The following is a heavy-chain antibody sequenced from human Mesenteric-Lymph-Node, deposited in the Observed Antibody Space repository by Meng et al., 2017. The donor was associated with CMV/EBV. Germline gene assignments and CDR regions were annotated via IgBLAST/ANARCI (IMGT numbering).Heavy chain of an antibody. Sequence: SDTLSLTCAVYGGSFSGYYWSWIRQPPGKGLEWIGEINHSGSTNYNPSLKSRVTISVDTSKNQFSLKLSSVTAADTAVYYCARDRNAVAGNFGVYYYGRDVWGQGTTVTVSS. J-gene: IGHJ6*02. V-gene: IGHV4-34*01. CDR1: GGSFSGYY. CDR2: INHSGST. CDR3: ARDRNAVAGNFGVYYYGRDV. D-gene: IGHD6-19*01.